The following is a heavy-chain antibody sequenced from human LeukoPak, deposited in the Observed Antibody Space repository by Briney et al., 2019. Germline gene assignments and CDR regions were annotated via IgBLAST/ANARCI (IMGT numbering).Heavy chain of an antibody. J-gene: IGHJ5*02. CDR2: MNPNSGNT. CDR3: ARRGSYSGSYVNWFDP. Sequence: ASVKVSCKASGYTFTSYDINWVRQATGPGLEWMGWMNPNSGNTGYAQKFQGRVTMTRNTSISTAYMELSSLRSEDTAVYYCARRGSYSGSYVNWFDPWGQGTLVTVSS. CDR1: GYTFTSYD. D-gene: IGHD1-26*01. V-gene: IGHV1-8*01.